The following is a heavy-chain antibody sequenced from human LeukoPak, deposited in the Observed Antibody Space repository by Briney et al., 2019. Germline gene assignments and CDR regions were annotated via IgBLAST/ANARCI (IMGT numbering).Heavy chain of an antibody. V-gene: IGHV1-18*01. CDR1: GYTFTSYG. Sequence: ASVKVSCKASGYTFTSYGISWVRQAPGQGLEWMGWISAYNGNTNYAQKLQGRVTMTTDTSTSTAYMELRSLRSDDTAVYYCARGSVKTYYYDSSDYYSHWGQGTLVTVSS. J-gene: IGHJ4*02. D-gene: IGHD3-22*01. CDR3: ARGSVKTYYYDSSDYYSH. CDR2: ISAYNGNT.